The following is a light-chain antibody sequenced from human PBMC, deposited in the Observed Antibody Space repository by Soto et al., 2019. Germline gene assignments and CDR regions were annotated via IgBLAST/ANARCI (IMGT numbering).Light chain of an antibody. J-gene: IGKJ2*01. CDR3: QQYGSSPYT. CDR1: QSVSSDY. Sequence: EIVLTQSPGTLSLSPGERATLSCRASQSVSSDYLAWYQQKPGQAPRLLVYGASNRATAPPDRFSGSGSGTDFTLTISRLEPEDFAVYSCQQYGSSPYTFGQGTKVEI. CDR2: GAS. V-gene: IGKV3-20*01.